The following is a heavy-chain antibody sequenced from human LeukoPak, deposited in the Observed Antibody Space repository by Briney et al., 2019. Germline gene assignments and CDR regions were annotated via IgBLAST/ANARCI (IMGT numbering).Heavy chain of an antibody. CDR1: GGSISSYY. CDR2: IYTSGST. V-gene: IGHV4-4*07. Sequence: SETLSLTCTVSGGSISSYYWSWIRQPAGKGLEWIGRIYTSGSTNYNPSLRSRVTMSVDTSKNQFSLKLNSVTAADTAVYYCAREGRDYYDSSGHDAFDIWGQGTMVTVSS. CDR3: AREGRDYYDSSGHDAFDI. J-gene: IGHJ3*02. D-gene: IGHD3-22*01.